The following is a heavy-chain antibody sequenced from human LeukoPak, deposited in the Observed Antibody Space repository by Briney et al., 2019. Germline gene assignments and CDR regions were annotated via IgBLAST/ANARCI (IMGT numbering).Heavy chain of an antibody. CDR3: KGSGASGDDF. V-gene: IGHV4-4*07. D-gene: IGHD2-15*01. CDR2: IYSSGST. J-gene: IGHJ4*02. Sequence: SETLSLTCTVSGGSISSYYWSWLRQPAGKGLEWIGRIYSSGSTNYNPSLKSRVTMSVDTSKNQFSLKLSSVTAADTAVYYCKGSGASGDDFWGQGTLVTVSS. CDR1: GGSISSYY.